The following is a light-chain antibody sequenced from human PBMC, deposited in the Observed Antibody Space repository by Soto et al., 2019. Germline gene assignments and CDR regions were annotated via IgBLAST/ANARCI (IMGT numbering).Light chain of an antibody. CDR1: QSVTSSY. Sequence: EIVLTQSPGTLSLSPGVRATLSCRASQSVTSSYLAWYQQKPGQAPRLLIYGASNKATGIPDRFSGSGSGTDFTLTISRLEPEDFAVYYCQQYGRSSLTFGGGTKVDIK. CDR3: QQYGRSSLT. CDR2: GAS. J-gene: IGKJ4*01. V-gene: IGKV3-20*01.